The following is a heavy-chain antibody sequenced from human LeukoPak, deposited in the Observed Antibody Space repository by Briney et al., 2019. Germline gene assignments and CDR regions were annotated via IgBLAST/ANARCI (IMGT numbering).Heavy chain of an antibody. CDR2: MYTSGST. Sequence: SETLSLTCTVSGGSINSGNYYWSWIRQPAGKGLEWIGRMYTSGSTNYNPSLKSRVSISVDTSKNQFSLKLTSVTAADTAVYYCARYLGYCSGGSCLQWAFDIWGQGAMVTVSS. CDR3: ARYLGYCSGGSCLQWAFDI. D-gene: IGHD2-15*01. CDR1: GGSINSGNYY. V-gene: IGHV4-61*02. J-gene: IGHJ3*02.